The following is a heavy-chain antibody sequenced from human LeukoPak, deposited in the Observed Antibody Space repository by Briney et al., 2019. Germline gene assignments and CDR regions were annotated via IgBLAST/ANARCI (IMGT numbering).Heavy chain of an antibody. Sequence: GQSLKISCKGSGYSFASYWIGWVRQMPGKGLEWMGIIYPGDSHTRYSPSFQGQVTISVDKSISTAYLQWSSLKASDTAMYYCARRYYGSGPDAFDIWGQGTMVTVSS. CDR2: IYPGDSHT. J-gene: IGHJ3*02. CDR3: ARRYYGSGPDAFDI. V-gene: IGHV5-51*01. D-gene: IGHD3-10*01. CDR1: GYSFASYW.